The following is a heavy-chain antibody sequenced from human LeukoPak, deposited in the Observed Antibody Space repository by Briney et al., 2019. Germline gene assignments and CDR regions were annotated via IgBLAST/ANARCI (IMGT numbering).Heavy chain of an antibody. D-gene: IGHD3-22*01. Sequence: GASLRLSCAASGFTVSSNYISWVRQAPGKGLEWVSIIYSGVDTYYANSVKGRFTMSRDNSKNTLYLQMNSLRAEDTAVYYCARGPTYYYDISEGYFDYWGQGTLVTVSS. CDR1: GFTVSSNY. J-gene: IGHJ4*02. V-gene: IGHV3-53*01. CDR2: IYSGVDT. CDR3: ARGPTYYYDISEGYFDY.